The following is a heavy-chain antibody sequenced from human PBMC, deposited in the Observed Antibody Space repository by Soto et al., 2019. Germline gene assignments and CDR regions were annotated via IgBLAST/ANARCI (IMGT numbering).Heavy chain of an antibody. CDR1: GFRFTTYW. CDR3: ATPRTVRLGEPDYYYYGMDV. CDR2: IYPGDSDT. V-gene: IGHV5-51*01. J-gene: IGHJ6*02. D-gene: IGHD3-16*01. Sequence: GESLKISCKGSGFRFTTYWSGWVRQMPGKGLEWMGIIYPGDSDTRYSPSFQGQVTISADKSISTAYLQWSSLKASDTAMYYCATPRTVRLGEPDYYYYGMDVWGQGTTVTVSS.